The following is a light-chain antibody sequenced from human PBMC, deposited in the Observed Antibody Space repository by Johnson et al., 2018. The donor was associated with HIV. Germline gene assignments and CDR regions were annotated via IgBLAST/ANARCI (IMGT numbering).Light chain of an antibody. J-gene: IGLJ1*01. V-gene: IGLV1-51*02. CDR2: ENN. CDR1: SSNIGNNY. CDR3: GTWDSSLSSYV. Sequence: QSVLTQPPSVSAAPGQKVTISCSGSSSNIGNNYVSWYQQLPGTAPKLLIYENNKRPSGIPDRFPGSKSGTSATLGITGHQTGDEADYYCGTWDSSLSSYVFGTGTKVTVL.